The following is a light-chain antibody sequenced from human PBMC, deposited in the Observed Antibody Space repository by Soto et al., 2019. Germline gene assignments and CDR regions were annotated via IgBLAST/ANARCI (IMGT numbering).Light chain of an antibody. Sequence: DPVMTQSPLSLPVTPGEPASISCRSSQSLLHSNGYNYLDWYLQKPGQSPQLLIYLGSNRASGVPDRFSGSGSGTDFTRKISRVEAEDVGVYYCMQSLQLPRTFGPGTKVDIK. CDR2: LGS. V-gene: IGKV2-28*01. CDR3: MQSLQLPRT. J-gene: IGKJ3*01. CDR1: QSLLHSNGYNY.